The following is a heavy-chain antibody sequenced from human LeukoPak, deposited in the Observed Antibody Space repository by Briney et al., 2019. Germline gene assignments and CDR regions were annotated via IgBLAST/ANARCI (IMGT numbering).Heavy chain of an antibody. CDR1: GFTFSSYA. J-gene: IGHJ4*02. V-gene: IGHV3-23*01. Sequence: GGSLRLSCAASGFTFSSYAMSWVRQAPGKGLEWVSAISGSGSSTYYADSVKGRLTISRDNSKKTLYLQMSSLRAEDTAVYYCAKNLNPFDSWGQGILVTVSS. CDR3: AKNLNPFDS. CDR2: ISGSGSST.